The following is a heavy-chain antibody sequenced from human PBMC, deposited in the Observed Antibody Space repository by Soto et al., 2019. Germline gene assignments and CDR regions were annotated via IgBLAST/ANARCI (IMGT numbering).Heavy chain of an antibody. CDR3: ARGRYCLTGRCFPNWLDS. CDR2: IYKSTTT. Sequence: SETLSLTCSVSGDSISTVDYFWAWIRQPPGQALEYIGYIYKSTTTYYNPSFESRVAISLDTSKSQFSLNVTSVTAADTAVYFCARGRYCLTGRCFPNWLDSWGQGTLVTVSS. D-gene: IGHD2-15*01. V-gene: IGHV4-30-4*01. CDR1: GDSISTVDYF. J-gene: IGHJ5*01.